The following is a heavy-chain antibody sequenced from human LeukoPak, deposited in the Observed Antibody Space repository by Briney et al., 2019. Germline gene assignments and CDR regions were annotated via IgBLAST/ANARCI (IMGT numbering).Heavy chain of an antibody. CDR2: IIPIFDTT. Sequence: ASVKVSCKASGGTFSGYAISWVRQAPGQGLEWMGRIIPIFDTTNYAQKFQGRVTITTDESTSTAYMELSSLRSEDTAAYYCARHPAGGIGMVPPYYFDYWGQGTLVTVSS. CDR1: GGTFSGYA. V-gene: IGHV1-69*05. J-gene: IGHJ4*02. CDR3: ARHPAGGIGMVPPYYFDY. D-gene: IGHD6-13*01.